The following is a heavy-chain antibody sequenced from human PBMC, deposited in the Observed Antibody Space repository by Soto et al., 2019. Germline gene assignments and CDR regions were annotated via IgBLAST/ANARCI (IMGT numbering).Heavy chain of an antibody. Sequence: PSETLSLTCSVSGGSVNTDSYYWSWIRQPPGKGLEWIGYIYYSGSTNYNPSLKSRVTISLDTSKNQFSLKLRSVTAADTAVYYCARDRFYYDSNGYYKDHYFDSWGQGTLVTVSS. CDR2: IYYSGST. CDR3: ARDRFYYDSNGYYKDHYFDS. J-gene: IGHJ4*02. V-gene: IGHV4-61*01. CDR1: GGSVNTDSYY. D-gene: IGHD3-22*01.